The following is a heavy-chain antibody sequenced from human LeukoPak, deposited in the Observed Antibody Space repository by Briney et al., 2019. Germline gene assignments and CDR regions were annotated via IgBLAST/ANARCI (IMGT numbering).Heavy chain of an antibody. D-gene: IGHD3-22*01. CDR1: GGPISSSSYY. V-gene: IGHV4-39*01. Sequence: SETLSLTCTVSGGPISSSSYYWGWIRQPPGKGLEWIGSIYYSGSTYYNPSLKSRVTISVDTSKNQFSLKLSSVTAADTAVYYCARLWYYYDSSGYYSPSFDYWGQGTLVTVSS. CDR2: IYYSGST. J-gene: IGHJ4*02. CDR3: ARLWYYYDSSGYYSPSFDY.